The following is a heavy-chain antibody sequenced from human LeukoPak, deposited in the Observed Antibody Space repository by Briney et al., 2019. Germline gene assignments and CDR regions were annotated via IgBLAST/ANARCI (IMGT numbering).Heavy chain of an antibody. CDR3: AKNQGDFWSGYFY. Sequence: GGSLRLSCAASGFTFDDYGMSWVRQAPGKGLEWVSGINWNGGSTGYADSVKGRFTISRDNSKNTLYLQMNSLRAEDTAVYYCAKNQGDFWSGYFYWGQGTLVTVSS. CDR2: INWNGGST. CDR1: GFTFDDYG. V-gene: IGHV3-20*04. J-gene: IGHJ4*02. D-gene: IGHD3-3*01.